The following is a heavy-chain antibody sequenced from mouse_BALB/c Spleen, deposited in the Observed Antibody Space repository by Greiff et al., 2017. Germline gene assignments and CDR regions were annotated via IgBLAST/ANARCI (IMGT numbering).Heavy chain of an antibody. Sequence: EVMLVESGGGLVKPGGSLKLSCAASGFTFSSYAMSWVRQTPEKRLEWVASISSGGSTYYPDSVKGRFTISRDNARNILYLQMSSLRSEDTAMYYCARGYYDYDVRGMDYWGQGTSVTVSS. CDR2: ISSGGST. CDR3: ARGYYDYDVRGMDY. CDR1: GFTFSSYA. V-gene: IGHV5-6-5*01. J-gene: IGHJ4*01. D-gene: IGHD2-4*01.